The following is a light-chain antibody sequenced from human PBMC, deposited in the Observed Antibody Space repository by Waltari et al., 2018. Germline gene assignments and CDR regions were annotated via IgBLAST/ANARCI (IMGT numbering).Light chain of an antibody. Sequence: QSALTQPASVSGSPGQSITLSCTGTSNDIGNYDLVSWYQQRPGEAPMLLMYGATKRPSGVSNRFSGSKSGKTASLTISGLQTEDEADYYCFSFVAANSFVFGPGTKVTVL. CDR3: FSFVAANSFV. CDR2: GAT. CDR1: SNDIGNYDL. J-gene: IGLJ1*01. V-gene: IGLV2-23*01.